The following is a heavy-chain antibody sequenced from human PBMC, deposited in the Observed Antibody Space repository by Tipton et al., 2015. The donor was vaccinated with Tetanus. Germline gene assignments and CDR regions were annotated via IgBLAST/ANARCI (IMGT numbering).Heavy chain of an antibody. V-gene: IGHV3-30-3*01. Sequence: SLRLSCAASGFSFSTYAMHWVRQAPGKGPGWVAVMSYDGGNKYYADSVKGRFTISRDNFKNTLYLQMSSLRTEDTAVYFCARAPNSGTSPYFYHYMDVWGKGTTVTVSS. CDR2: MSYDGGNK. J-gene: IGHJ6*03. CDR1: GFSFSTYA. D-gene: IGHD3-10*01. CDR3: ARAPNSGTSPYFYHYMDV.